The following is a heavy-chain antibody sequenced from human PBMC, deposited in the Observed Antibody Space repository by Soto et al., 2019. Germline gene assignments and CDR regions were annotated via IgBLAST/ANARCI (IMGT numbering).Heavy chain of an antibody. V-gene: IGHV3-30-3*01. CDR1: GFTFSSYA. CDR3: AREGPFGVVITFDP. Sequence: GGSLRLSCAASGFTFSSYAMHWVRQAPGKGLEWVAVISYDGSNKYYADSVKGRFTISRDNSKNTLYLQMNSLRAEDTAVYYCAREGPFGVVITFDPWGQGTLVTVSS. D-gene: IGHD3-3*01. J-gene: IGHJ5*02. CDR2: ISYDGSNK.